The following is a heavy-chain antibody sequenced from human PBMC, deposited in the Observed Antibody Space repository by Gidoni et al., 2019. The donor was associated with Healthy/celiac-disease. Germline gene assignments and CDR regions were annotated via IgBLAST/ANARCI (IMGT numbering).Heavy chain of an antibody. D-gene: IGHD6-13*01. Sequence: EVQLVESGGGLVKPGGSLRLSCGASGFTFSNAWMSGVRQVPGRGLEWVGRIKSKTDGGTTDYAAPVKGRFTISRDDSKNTLYLQMNSLKTEDTAVYYCTTESSSWPFRWGQGTLVTVSS. J-gene: IGHJ4*02. CDR3: TTESSSWPFR. CDR2: IKSKTDGGTT. V-gene: IGHV3-15*01. CDR1: GFTFSNAW.